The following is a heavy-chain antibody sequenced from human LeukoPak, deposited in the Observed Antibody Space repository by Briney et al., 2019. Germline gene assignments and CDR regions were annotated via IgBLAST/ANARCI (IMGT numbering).Heavy chain of an antibody. Sequence: ASVKVSCKASGYTFTNFGVRWVRQAPGQGLEWMGWISYYNGNTDFAQKFQGRLTLTIETSTAADYMALRSLKADDTAVYYCARDRYSGAYSFDYWGHGTLVTVSS. CDR3: ARDRYSGAYSFDY. CDR2: ISYYNGNT. D-gene: IGHD5-12*01. V-gene: IGHV1-18*01. CDR1: GYTFTNFG. J-gene: IGHJ4*01.